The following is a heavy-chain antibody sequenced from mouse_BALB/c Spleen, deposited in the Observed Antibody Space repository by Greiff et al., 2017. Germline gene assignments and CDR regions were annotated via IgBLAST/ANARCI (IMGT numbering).Heavy chain of an antibody. V-gene: IGHV5-4*02. CDR2: ISSGGSYT. Sequence: EVQLVESGGGLVKPGGSLKLSCAASGFTFSDYYMYWVRQTPDKRLEWVATISSGGSYTYYPDSVKGRFTISRDNAKNTLYLQMSSLKSEDTAMYYCARSQLAYWGQGTLVTVSA. CDR3: ARSQLAY. CDR1: GFTFSDYY. J-gene: IGHJ3*01.